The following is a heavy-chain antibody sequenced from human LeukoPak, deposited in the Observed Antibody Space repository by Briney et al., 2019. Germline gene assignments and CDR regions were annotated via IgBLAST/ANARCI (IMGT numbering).Heavy chain of an antibody. CDR3: ARHDIGGSGWSFPSY. CDR1: GYSFTSYW. V-gene: IGHV5-51*01. D-gene: IGHD6-19*01. J-gene: IGHJ4*02. CDR2: IYPGDSDT. Sequence: GEPLKISCKSSGYSFTSYWIGWVRQMPGKGLEWMGIIYPGDSDTRYSPSFQGQVTISADKSISTAYLQWSSLKASDTAMYYCARHDIGGSGWSFPSYWGQGTLVTVSS.